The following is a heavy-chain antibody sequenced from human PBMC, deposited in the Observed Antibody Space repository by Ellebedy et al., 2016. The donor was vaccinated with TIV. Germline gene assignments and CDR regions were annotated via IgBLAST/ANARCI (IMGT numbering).Heavy chain of an antibody. V-gene: IGHV1-8*01. Sequence: AASVKVSCKASGYTFSRYDINWVRQATGQGLGWMGWMNPKSGNTGYAQKFQGRVIMTRNSSINTAYLELSALRSEDTAMYYCATDRRTTMTTRIDPWGQGTLVTVSS. D-gene: IGHD4-17*01. CDR3: ATDRRTTMTTRIDP. J-gene: IGHJ5*02. CDR1: GYTFSRYD. CDR2: MNPKSGNT.